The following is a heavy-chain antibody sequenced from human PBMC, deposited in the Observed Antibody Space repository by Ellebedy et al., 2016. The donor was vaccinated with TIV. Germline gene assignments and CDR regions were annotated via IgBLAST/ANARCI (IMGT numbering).Heavy chain of an antibody. CDR2: INPKSGGT. CDR1: GYTFTGYY. Sequence: AASVKVSCKASGYTFTGYYMHWVRQAPGQGLEWMGWINPKSGGTNYAQKFQGWVTMTRDTSISTAYMELSRLRSDDTAVYYCARDVGSSDILTGYDYWGQGTLVIVSS. CDR3: ARDVGSSDILTGYDY. J-gene: IGHJ4*02. D-gene: IGHD3-9*01. V-gene: IGHV1-2*04.